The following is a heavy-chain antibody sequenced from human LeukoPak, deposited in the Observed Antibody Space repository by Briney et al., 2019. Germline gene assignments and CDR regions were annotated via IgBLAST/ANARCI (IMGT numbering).Heavy chain of an antibody. J-gene: IGHJ4*02. V-gene: IGHV1-2*02. CDR2: INPHSGGT. CDR1: GYTFTDYH. CDR3: ARERQQLVPPHYYFDY. Sequence: GASVKVSCKASGYTFTDYHIHWVRQAPGQGLEWMGWINPHSGGTNYAQMFQGRVTMTSDTSITTAYMELRGLISDDTAVYYCARERQQLVPPHYYFDYWGQGTLVTVSS. D-gene: IGHD6-13*01.